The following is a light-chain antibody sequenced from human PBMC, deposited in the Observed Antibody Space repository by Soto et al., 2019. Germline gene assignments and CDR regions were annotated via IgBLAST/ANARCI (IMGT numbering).Light chain of an antibody. V-gene: IGKV1-8*01. Sequence: AIRMTQSPSSFSASTGDRVTITCRASQGIRSHLAWYPVKPVKAPRLLIYTASYLVSGGPSRFSGSGSGTDFTLTISSLQSEDFAVYYWQQYFSYPLTFGGGTKVEIK. CDR1: QGIRSH. CDR2: TAS. CDR3: QQYFSYPLT. J-gene: IGKJ4*01.